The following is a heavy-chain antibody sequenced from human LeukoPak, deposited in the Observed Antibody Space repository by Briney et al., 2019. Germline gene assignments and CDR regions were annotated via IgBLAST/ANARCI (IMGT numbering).Heavy chain of an antibody. D-gene: IGHD3-22*01. CDR3: ARGTRLGDYDSSGYLRY. CDR1: GGSISSSSYY. V-gene: IGHV4-39*07. CDR2: IYYSGST. J-gene: IGHJ4*02. Sequence: SETLSLTCTVSGGSISSSSYYWGWIRQPPGKGLEWIGSIYYSGSTYYNPSLKSRVTISVDTSKNQFSLKLSSVTAADTAVYYCARGTRLGDYDSSGYLRYWGQGTLVTVSS.